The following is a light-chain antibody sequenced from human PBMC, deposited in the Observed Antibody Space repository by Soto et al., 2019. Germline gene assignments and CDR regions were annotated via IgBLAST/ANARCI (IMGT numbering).Light chain of an antibody. V-gene: IGKV3-11*01. CDR3: QQRSNWPLT. Sequence: EIVLTQAPATLSLSPGERATLSCRASQGVGASLAWYQQTPGQAPRLLIYDASYTATGIPARFSGSGSGTDFTLTISSLEPEDFAVYYCQQRSNWPLTFGGGTKVEIK. CDR1: QGVGAS. J-gene: IGKJ4*01. CDR2: DAS.